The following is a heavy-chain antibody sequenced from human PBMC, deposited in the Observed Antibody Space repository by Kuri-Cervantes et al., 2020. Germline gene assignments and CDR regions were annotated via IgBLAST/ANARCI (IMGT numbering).Heavy chain of an antibody. CDR2: LYNAGTT. D-gene: IGHD6-13*01. J-gene: IGHJ4*02. V-gene: IGHV4-59*13. Sequence: SETLSLTCTVSGASISPYFWSWIRQPPGKGLEWLGYLYNAGTTNYNPSLKSRVTISVDTSKNQFSLKLSSVTAADTAIYYCARKPGYSSSWYYVQRNWGQGTLVTVSS. CDR1: GASISPYF. CDR3: ARKPGYSSSWYYVQRN.